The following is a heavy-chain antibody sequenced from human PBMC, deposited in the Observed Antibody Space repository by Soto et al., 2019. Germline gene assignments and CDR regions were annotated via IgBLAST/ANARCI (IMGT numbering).Heavy chain of an antibody. Sequence: QVQLVESGGGVLQPGRSLTLSCVASGFTLSNYGMHWVRQAPGKGLEWVAVIWYDGTTTYSADSVKGRFSISRDNSKNALFLQLSSLRAEDTAVYYCARNVGSSGSSRWIDTWGQGTLVTVSS. J-gene: IGHJ5*02. D-gene: IGHD3-10*01. V-gene: IGHV3-33*01. CDR3: ARNVGSSGSSRWIDT. CDR2: IWYDGTTT. CDR1: GFTLSNYG.